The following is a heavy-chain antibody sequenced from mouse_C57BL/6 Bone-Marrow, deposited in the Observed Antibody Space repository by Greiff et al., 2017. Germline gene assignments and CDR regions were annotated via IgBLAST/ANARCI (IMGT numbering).Heavy chain of an antibody. CDR1: GYTFTSYG. V-gene: IGHV1-81*01. CDR3: ATLRRDWYFDV. J-gene: IGHJ1*03. D-gene: IGHD1-2*01. Sequence: QVQLQQSGAELARPGASVKLSCKASGYTFTSYGISWVKQRTGQGLEWIGEIYPRSGNTYYNEQFKGKATLTVDTSSSTASMALRSLTSEDSAVYFGATLRRDWYFDVWGTGTTVTGAS. CDR2: IYPRSGNT.